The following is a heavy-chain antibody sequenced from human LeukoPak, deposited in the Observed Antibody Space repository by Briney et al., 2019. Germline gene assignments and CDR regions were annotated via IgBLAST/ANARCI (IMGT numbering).Heavy chain of an antibody. CDR3: ARDWDIVVVPAATPGGVDY. J-gene: IGHJ4*02. Sequence: PGGSLRLSCAASGFTFSSYAMHWVRQAPGKGLEWVAVISYDGSNKYYADSVKGRFTISRDNSKNTLYLQMNSLRAEDTAVYYCARDWDIVVVPAATPGGVDYWGQGTLVTVSS. V-gene: IGHV3-30-3*01. D-gene: IGHD2-2*01. CDR2: ISYDGSNK. CDR1: GFTFSSYA.